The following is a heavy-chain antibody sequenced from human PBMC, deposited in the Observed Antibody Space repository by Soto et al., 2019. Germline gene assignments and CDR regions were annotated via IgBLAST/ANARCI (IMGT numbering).Heavy chain of an antibody. V-gene: IGHV1-69*13. D-gene: IGHD2-2*01. CDR2: IIPIFGTA. CDR3: ARDGDIVVVPAADRAYYYYGMDV. CDR1: GGTFSIYA. Sequence: SVKVSCKASGGTFSIYAISCVLQSPLQWLDWMGGIIPIFGTANYAQKFQGRVTITADESTSTAYMELSSLRSEDTAVYYCARDGDIVVVPAADRAYYYYGMDVWGQGTTVTVSS. J-gene: IGHJ6*02.